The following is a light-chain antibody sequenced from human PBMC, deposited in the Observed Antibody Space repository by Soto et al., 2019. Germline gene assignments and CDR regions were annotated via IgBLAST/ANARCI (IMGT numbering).Light chain of an antibody. CDR3: QQYNSYSIT. J-gene: IGKJ5*01. Sequence: DIQMTQSPSTLSSSVGHTVTITCRASQSISSWLAWYQQKPGKAPKLLIYKASSLESGVPSRFSGSGSGTEFTLTISSLQPDDFATYYCQQYNSYSITFGQGTRLEIK. CDR1: QSISSW. V-gene: IGKV1-5*03. CDR2: KAS.